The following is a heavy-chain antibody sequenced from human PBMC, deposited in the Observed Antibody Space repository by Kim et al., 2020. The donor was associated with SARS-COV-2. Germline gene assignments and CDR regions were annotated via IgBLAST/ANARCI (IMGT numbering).Heavy chain of an antibody. CDR2: IITILGIA. CDR3: ARGAAAGYNWFDP. J-gene: IGHJ5*02. D-gene: IGHD6-13*01. V-gene: IGHV1-69*04. Sequence: SVKVSCKASGGTFSSYAISWVRQAPGQGLEWMGRIITILGIANYAQKFQGRVTITADKSTSTAYMELSSLRSEDTAVYYCARGAAAGYNWFDPWGQGTLVTVST. CDR1: GGTFSSYA.